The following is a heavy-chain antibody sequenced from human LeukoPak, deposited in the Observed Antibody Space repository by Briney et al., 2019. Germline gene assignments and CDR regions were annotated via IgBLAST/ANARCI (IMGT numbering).Heavy chain of an antibody. J-gene: IGHJ5*02. Sequence: SETLSLTCTVSGGSISSYYWSSIRQPARKGLEWIGRIYTSGSTNYNPSLKSRVTMSVDTSKNQFSLKLSSVTAADTAVYYCARAYDFWSGYQSWFDPWGQGTLVTVSS. CDR2: IYTSGST. CDR1: GGSISSYY. CDR3: ARAYDFWSGYQSWFDP. V-gene: IGHV4-4*07. D-gene: IGHD3-3*01.